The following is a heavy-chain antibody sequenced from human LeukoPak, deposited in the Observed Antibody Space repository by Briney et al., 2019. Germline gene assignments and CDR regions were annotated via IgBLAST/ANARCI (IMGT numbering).Heavy chain of an antibody. V-gene: IGHV4-39*01. CDR3: ARLPRGQLVQFWFAP. D-gene: IGHD6-13*01. CDR1: GVFISSSSYY. Sequence: SETLSLTCTVSGVFISSSSYYWGWIRQPPGKGVEWIGSFYYSGSTYYNPSLKSRVTISVDTSKNRFSLELSSVTAADTAVYYCARLPRGQLVQFWFAPWGQGTLVTVSS. J-gene: IGHJ5*02. CDR2: FYYSGST.